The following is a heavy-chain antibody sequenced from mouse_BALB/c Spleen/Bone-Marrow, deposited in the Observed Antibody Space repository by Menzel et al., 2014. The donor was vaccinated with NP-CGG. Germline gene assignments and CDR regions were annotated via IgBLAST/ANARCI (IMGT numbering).Heavy chain of an antibody. Sequence: QVQLQQSGAELVKPGASVKISCEASGYTFXRYWMNWVKQRPGQGLEWIGEIDPSDSYTNNNQKFKDKATLTVDKSSSTAYMQLSSLTSEDSAVYYCARRGTTAKDYAMDYWGQGTSVTVSS. CDR3: ARRGTTAKDYAMDY. J-gene: IGHJ4*01. V-gene: IGHV1S126*01. CDR1: GYTFXRYW. CDR2: IDPSDSYT. D-gene: IGHD1-2*01.